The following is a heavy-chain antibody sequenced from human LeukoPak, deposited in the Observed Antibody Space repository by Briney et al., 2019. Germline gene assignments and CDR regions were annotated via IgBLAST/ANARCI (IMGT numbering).Heavy chain of an antibody. CDR3: AKGKTQLWFAALVY. D-gene: IGHD5-18*01. Sequence: QPGGSLRLSCAASGLTLSYYSMSWVRQAPGKGLEWVSAISGSGGSTYYADSVKGRFTISRDNSKNTLYLQMNSLRAEDTAVYYCAKGKTQLWFAALVYWGQGTLVTVSS. V-gene: IGHV3-23*01. CDR1: GLTLSYYS. J-gene: IGHJ4*02. CDR2: ISGSGGST.